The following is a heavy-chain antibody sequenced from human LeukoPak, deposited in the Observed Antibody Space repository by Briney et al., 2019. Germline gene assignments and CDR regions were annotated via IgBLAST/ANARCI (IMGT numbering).Heavy chain of an antibody. J-gene: IGHJ5*02. CDR1: GFTFSDYY. CDR2: ISSSSSYT. Sequence: GGSLRLSCAASGFTFSDYYMSWIRQAPGKGLEWVSYISSSSSYTNYADSVKGRFTISRDNAKNSLYLQMNSLRAEDTAVYYCARRVKTEAAISGDNWFDPWGQGTLVTVSS. V-gene: IGHV3-11*03. D-gene: IGHD3-10*01. CDR3: ARRVKTEAAISGDNWFDP.